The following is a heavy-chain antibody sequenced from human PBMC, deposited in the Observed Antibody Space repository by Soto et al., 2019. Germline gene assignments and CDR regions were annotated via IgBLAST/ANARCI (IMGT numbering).Heavy chain of an antibody. J-gene: IGHJ6*02. CDR3: ARSTSLGIAAAGRGYYYYGMDV. CDR1: GYTFTSYG. V-gene: IGHV1-18*04. D-gene: IGHD6-13*01. CDR2: ISAYNGNA. Sequence: ASVKVSCKASGYTFTSYGISWVRQAPGQGLEWMGWISAYNGNANYAQKLQGRVTMTTDTSTSTAYMELRSLRSDDTAVYYCARSTSLGIAAAGRGYYYYGMDVWGQGTTVTVSS.